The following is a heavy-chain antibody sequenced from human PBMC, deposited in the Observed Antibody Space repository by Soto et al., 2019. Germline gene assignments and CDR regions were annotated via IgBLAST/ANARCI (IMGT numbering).Heavy chain of an antibody. Sequence: DSVKVSCKSSGYTGYTFTSYGSNLVRQAPGQGLEWMGRISAYSGNTNYAQKLQGRVTMTTDTSTNSAYMELRSLRSDDTAVYYCAREDSSDYKFDYWGQGTLVTVSS. CDR1: GYTGYTFTSYG. D-gene: IGHD3-22*01. CDR3: AREDSSDYKFDY. V-gene: IGHV1-18*04. CDR2: ISAYSGNT. J-gene: IGHJ4*02.